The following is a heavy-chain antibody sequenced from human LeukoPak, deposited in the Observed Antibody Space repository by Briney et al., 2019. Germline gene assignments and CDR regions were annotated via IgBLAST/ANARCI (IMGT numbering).Heavy chain of an antibody. D-gene: IGHD1-26*01. Sequence: GGSLRLSCAASGFTFHSYWMHWVRQAPGKGLVWVSRIDNDGGSTTYADSVKGRFTISRDNSKNTLYLQMNSLRAEDTAVYYCARGGRGSYRYFDYWGQGTLVTVSS. CDR2: IDNDGGST. CDR1: GFTFHSYW. V-gene: IGHV3-74*01. CDR3: ARGGRGSYRYFDY. J-gene: IGHJ4*02.